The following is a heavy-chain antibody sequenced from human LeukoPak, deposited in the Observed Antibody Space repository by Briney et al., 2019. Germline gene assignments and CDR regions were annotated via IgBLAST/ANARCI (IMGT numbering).Heavy chain of an antibody. D-gene: IGHD3-22*01. J-gene: IGHJ4*02. CDR3: ASSHDSSGND. CDR2: IKYDGTHK. V-gene: IGHV3-7*01. CDR1: GISFSSYC. Sequence: GESLRLSCVASGISFSSYCMAWVRQAPGKGLEWVANIKYDGTHKFYADSVKGRFTISRDNAKNSLFLEMNSLTADDTAVYFCASSHDSSGNDWGQGTLVTVSS.